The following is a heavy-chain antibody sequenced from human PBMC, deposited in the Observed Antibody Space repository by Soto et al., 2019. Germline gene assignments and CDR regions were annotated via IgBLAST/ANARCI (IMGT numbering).Heavy chain of an antibody. CDR3: ARDYYGSGSSPPPSFAY. CDR1: GFTFSSYW. V-gene: IGHV3-74*01. CDR2: INSDGSST. Sequence: HPGGSLRLACAASGFTFSSYWMHWVRQAPGKGLVWVSRINSDGSSTSYADSVKGRFTISRDNAKNTLYLQMNSLRAEDTAVYYCARDYYGSGSSPPPSFAYWGQGTLVTVSS. J-gene: IGHJ4*02. D-gene: IGHD3-10*01.